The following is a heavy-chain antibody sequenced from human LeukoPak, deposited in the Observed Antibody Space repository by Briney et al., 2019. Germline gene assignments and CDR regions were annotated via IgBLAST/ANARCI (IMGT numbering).Heavy chain of an antibody. CDR1: GFTFSSYA. CDR2: ISGSGGST. J-gene: IGHJ5*02. D-gene: IGHD3-10*01. Sequence: GGSLRLSCAASGFTFSSYAMSWVRQAPGKGLEWVSAISGSGGSTYYADSVKGRFTISRDNSKNTLYLQMNSLRAEDTAVYYCAKDALAVRGVITYNWFDPWGQGTLVTVSS. CDR3: AKDALAVRGVITYNWFDP. V-gene: IGHV3-23*01.